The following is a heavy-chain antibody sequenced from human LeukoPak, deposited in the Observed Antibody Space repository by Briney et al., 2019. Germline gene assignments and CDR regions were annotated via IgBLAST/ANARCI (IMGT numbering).Heavy chain of an antibody. J-gene: IGHJ4*02. CDR2: IYYSGGA. D-gene: IGHD4-23*01. CDR3: ARHWVVTPNY. CDR1: GGSISNSSYY. V-gene: IGHV4-39*01. Sequence: PSETLSLTCIVSGGSISNSSYYWGWIRQPPGKGLEWIGSIYYSGGAYYNPSLKSRVTISVDTSKNQFSLKLTSVTAADTAVYYCARHWVVTPNYWGQGTLATVSS.